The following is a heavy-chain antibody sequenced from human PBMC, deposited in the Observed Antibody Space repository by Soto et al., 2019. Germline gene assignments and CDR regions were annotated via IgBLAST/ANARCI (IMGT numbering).Heavy chain of an antibody. D-gene: IGHD2-15*01. CDR2: IWYDGSNK. CDR1: GFTFSSYG. V-gene: IGHV3-33*01. CDR3: ARAGYCSGGSCYRQVSYYMDV. Sequence: GGSLRLSCAASGFTFSSYGMHWVRQAPGKGLEWVAVIWYDGSNKYYADSVKGRFTISRDNSKNTLYLQMNSLRAEDTAVYYCARAGYCSGGSCYRQVSYYMDVWGKGTTVTVS. J-gene: IGHJ6*03.